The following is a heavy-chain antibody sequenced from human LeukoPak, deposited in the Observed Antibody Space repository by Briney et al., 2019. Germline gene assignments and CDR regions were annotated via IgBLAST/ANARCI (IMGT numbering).Heavy chain of an antibody. J-gene: IGHJ6*03. CDR2: ISTVSTYK. Sequence: GGSLRLSCAASGFTFTGYSMNWVRQAPGKGLEWVSSISTVSTYKKYADSAKGRFTISRDNSKNLLYLQMSSLSAEDTAVYYCTRDGSGFYHYYYMDVWGKGTTVTVSS. CDR1: GFTFTGYS. CDR3: TRDGSGFYHYYYMDV. D-gene: IGHD6-25*01. V-gene: IGHV3-21*01.